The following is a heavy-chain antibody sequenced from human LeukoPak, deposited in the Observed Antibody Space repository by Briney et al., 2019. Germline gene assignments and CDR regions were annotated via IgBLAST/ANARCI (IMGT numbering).Heavy chain of an antibody. D-gene: IGHD3-22*01. J-gene: IGHJ3*02. CDR1: GGSISSSNYY. CDR2: IYYSGST. Sequence: SETLSLTCTVSGGSISSSNYYWGWIRQPPGKGLEWIGYIYYSGSTYYNPSLKSRVTISVDTSKNQFSLKLSSVTAADTAVYYCARGISVTMIVVVTDAFDIWGQGTMVTVSS. CDR3: ARGISVTMIVVVTDAFDI. V-gene: IGHV4-39*07.